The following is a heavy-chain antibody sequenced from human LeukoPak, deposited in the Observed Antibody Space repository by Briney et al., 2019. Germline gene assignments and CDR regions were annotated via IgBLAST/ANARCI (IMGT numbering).Heavy chain of an antibody. Sequence: KASETLSLTCTVSGXSISSSRYYWGWIRQPPGKGLEWIGTIYYSGSTYYNPSLESRVTISIDTSKNQFSLKLNSVTAADTAVYYCARVLPQWLARYYFDYWGQGTLVTVSS. J-gene: IGHJ4*02. V-gene: IGHV4-39*01. CDR3: ARVLPQWLARYYFDY. CDR2: IYYSGST. CDR1: GXSISSSRYY. D-gene: IGHD6-19*01.